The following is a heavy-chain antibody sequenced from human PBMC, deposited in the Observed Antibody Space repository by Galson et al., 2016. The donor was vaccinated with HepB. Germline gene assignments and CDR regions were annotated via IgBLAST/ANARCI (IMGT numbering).Heavy chain of an antibody. V-gene: IGHV1-69*13. D-gene: IGHD6-6*01. J-gene: IGHJ4*02. CDR2: IIPIFGPA. Sequence: SVKVSCKASGGTFSSSAISWVRQAPGQGLEWIGGIIPIFGPANYTQNFQGRVKITADESTSTTYMEVISLRCEDTAIYYCASVGSSSPFGYWGQGTLVTVSS. CDR1: GGTFSSSA. CDR3: ASVGSSSPFGY.